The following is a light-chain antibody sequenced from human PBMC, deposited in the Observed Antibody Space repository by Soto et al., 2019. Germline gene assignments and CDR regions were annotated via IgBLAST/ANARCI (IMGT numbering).Light chain of an antibody. CDR3: CSYAGRSYV. V-gene: IGLV2-11*01. CDR1: SSDVGGYNY. J-gene: IGLJ1*01. Sequence: QSVLTQPRSVSGSPGQSVTISCTGTSSDVGGYNYVSWYQQHPGKAPKLMIYDVSKRPSGVPDLFSGTKSGNTASLTISGLQADDAADYYCCSYAGRSYVFGTGTKLTFL. CDR2: DVS.